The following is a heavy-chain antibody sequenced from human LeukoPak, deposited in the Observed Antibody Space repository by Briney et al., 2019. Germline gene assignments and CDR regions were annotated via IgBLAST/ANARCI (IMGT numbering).Heavy chain of an antibody. Sequence: GGSLRLSCAASGFTFSSYSMNWVRQAPGKGLEWVSSISGSSSYIYYADSVKGRFTISRDNAKNSLYLQMNSLRAEDTAVYYCAKSYNGYESKPDYWGQGTLVTVSS. CDR1: GFTFSSYS. CDR2: ISGSSSYI. D-gene: IGHD5-12*01. V-gene: IGHV3-21*04. J-gene: IGHJ4*02. CDR3: AKSYNGYESKPDY.